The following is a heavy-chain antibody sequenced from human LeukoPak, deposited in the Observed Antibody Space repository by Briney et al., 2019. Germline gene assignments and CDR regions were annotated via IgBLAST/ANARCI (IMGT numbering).Heavy chain of an antibody. CDR3: ARRGCSSTSCHHAPMWAFDI. J-gene: IGHJ3*02. Sequence: SETLSLTCTVSGYSISSGYYWGWIRQPPGKGLEWIGSIYHSGSTYYNPSLMSRLTISLDTSKNQFSLKLSSVTAADTAVYYCARRGCSSTSCHHAPMWAFDIWGQGTMVTVSS. CDR1: GYSISSGYY. CDR2: IYHSGST. D-gene: IGHD2-2*01. V-gene: IGHV4-38-2*02.